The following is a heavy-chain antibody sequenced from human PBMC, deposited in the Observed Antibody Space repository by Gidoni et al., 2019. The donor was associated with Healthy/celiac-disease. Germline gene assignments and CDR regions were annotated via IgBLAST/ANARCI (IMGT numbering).Heavy chain of an antibody. Sequence: EVQLVESGGGLVQPGGSLRLSCAASGFTFSSYSMNWVRQAPGKGLEWFSYISSSSSTIYYADSVKGRFTISRDNAKNSLYLQMNSLRDEYTAVYYCARVTFYSNYGYNWFDPWGQGPLATVSS. J-gene: IGHJ5*02. CDR3: ARVTFYSNYGYNWFDP. D-gene: IGHD4-4*01. V-gene: IGHV3-48*02. CDR2: ISSSSSTI. CDR1: GFTFSSYS.